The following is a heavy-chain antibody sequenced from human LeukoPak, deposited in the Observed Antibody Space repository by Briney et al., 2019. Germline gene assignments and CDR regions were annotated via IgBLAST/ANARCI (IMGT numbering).Heavy chain of an antibody. J-gene: IGHJ5*02. CDR1: EYTFTGYY. D-gene: IGHD3-9*01. Sequence: ASVKVSCKASEYTFTGYYIHWIRQAPGQGLEWMGWVNPHSGVTNYAQKFQGRVTMTRDTSISTAYMELSRLRSDDTAVYYCARAGSDILTGWIGNWFDPWGQGTLVTVSS. CDR3: ARAGSDILTGWIGNWFDP. CDR2: VNPHSGVT. V-gene: IGHV1-2*02.